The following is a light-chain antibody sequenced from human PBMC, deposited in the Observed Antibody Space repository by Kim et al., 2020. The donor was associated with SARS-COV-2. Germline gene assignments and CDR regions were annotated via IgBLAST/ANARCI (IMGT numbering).Light chain of an antibody. J-gene: IGLJ1*01. CDR3: SSYTSSNICV. V-gene: IGLV2-14*04. Sequence: GQSLTISCTGTSSDVGGYNFVSWYQQHPGKVPKLMIYDVIRRPSGVSNRFSGSKSGNTASLTISGLQAEDEADYYCSSYTSSNICVFGTGTKVTVL. CDR1: SSDVGGYNF. CDR2: DVI.